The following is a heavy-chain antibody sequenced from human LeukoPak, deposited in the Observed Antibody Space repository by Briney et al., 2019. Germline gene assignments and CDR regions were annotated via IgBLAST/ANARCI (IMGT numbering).Heavy chain of an antibody. Sequence: GGSLRLSCAASGFTFSSYAMNWVRQAPGRGLEWVSGVSSSGGATYYADSVKGRFTMSRDNSKNTLYLQMNNLRAEDTAVYYCAKDRYSSGWYYYFDYWGQGTLVTVSS. J-gene: IGHJ4*02. CDR3: AKDRYSSGWYYYFDY. CDR1: GFTFSSYA. D-gene: IGHD6-19*01. CDR2: VSSSGGAT. V-gene: IGHV3-23*01.